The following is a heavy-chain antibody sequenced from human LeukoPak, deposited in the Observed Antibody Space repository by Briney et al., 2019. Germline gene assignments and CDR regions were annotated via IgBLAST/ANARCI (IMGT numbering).Heavy chain of an antibody. D-gene: IGHD6-13*01. Sequence: ASVKVSCKASGYTFTSHGISWVRQAPGQGLEWMGWISAYNGNTNYAQKLQGRVTMTTDTSTSTAYMELRSLRSDDTAVYYCAKAQWAAAGTSYYRLDVWGQGTTVTVSS. CDR2: ISAYNGNT. CDR1: GYTFTSHG. CDR3: AKAQWAAAGTSYYRLDV. V-gene: IGHV1-18*01. J-gene: IGHJ6*02.